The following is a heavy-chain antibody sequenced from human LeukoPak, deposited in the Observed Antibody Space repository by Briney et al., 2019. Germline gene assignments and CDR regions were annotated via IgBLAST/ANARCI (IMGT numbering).Heavy chain of an antibody. J-gene: IGHJ4*02. D-gene: IGHD6-13*01. CDR2: IYHSGST. Sequence: SETLSLTCTVSGGSISSGGYYWSWIRQPPGKGLEWIGYIYHSGSTNYNPSLKSRVTISVDRSKNQFSLKLSSVTAADTAVYYCARGRGYSSSWGNWGQGTLVTVSS. CDR3: ARGRGYSSSWGN. CDR1: GGSISSGGYY. V-gene: IGHV4-30-2*01.